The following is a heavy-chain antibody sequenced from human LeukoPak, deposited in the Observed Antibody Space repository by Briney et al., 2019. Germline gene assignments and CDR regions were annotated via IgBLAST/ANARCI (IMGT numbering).Heavy chain of an antibody. CDR3: ARSGVITGWFDP. V-gene: IGHV4-38-2*02. CDR2: IYHSGST. J-gene: IGHJ5*02. Sequence: PSETLSLTCTVSGYSISSGYYWGWIRQPPGKGPEWIGSIYHSGSTYYNPSLKSRVTISVDTSKNQFSLKLSSVTAADTAVYYCARSGVITGWFDPWGQGSLVTVSS. CDR1: GYSISSGYY. D-gene: IGHD1-20*01.